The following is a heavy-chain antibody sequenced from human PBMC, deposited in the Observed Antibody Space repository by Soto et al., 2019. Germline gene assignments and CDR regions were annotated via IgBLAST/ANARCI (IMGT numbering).Heavy chain of an antibody. CDR3: AHRRYYYDSSGYYYDY. V-gene: IGHV2-5*02. J-gene: IGHJ4*02. D-gene: IGHD3-22*01. Sequence: SGPTLVNPTQTLTLTCTFSGFSLSTSGVGVGWIRQPPGKALEWLALIYWDDDKRYSPSLKSRLTITKDTSKNQVVLTMTNMDPVDTATYYCAHRRYYYDSSGYYYDYWGQGTLVTVSS. CDR1: GFSLSTSGVG. CDR2: IYWDDDK.